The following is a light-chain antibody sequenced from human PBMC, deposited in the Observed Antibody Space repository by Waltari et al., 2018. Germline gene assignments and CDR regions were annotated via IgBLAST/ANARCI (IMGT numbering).Light chain of an antibody. CDR1: SSDIGDYNY. CDR3: SSYSTTNTIV. V-gene: IGLV2-14*01. CDR2: DVT. Sequence: QSALTQPASVSGSPGQSLTISCTGTSSDIGDYNYVSWYQQRPGPAPQLMVFDVTIRPSGVSNRFSGSNSGNAASLTISGLRADDEAHYYCSSYSTTNTIVFGTGTKVTVL. J-gene: IGLJ1*01.